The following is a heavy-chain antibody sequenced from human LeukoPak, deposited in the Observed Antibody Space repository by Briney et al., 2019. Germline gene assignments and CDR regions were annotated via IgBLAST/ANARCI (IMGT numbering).Heavy chain of an antibody. V-gene: IGHV4-34*01. D-gene: IGHD4-17*01. CDR1: GGSISSYY. Sequence: SETLSLTCTVSGGSISSYYWSWIRQPPGKGLEWIGEINHSGSTNYKPSLKSRVTISVDTSKNQLSLKLSSVTAADTAVYYCARVNYGDDEPLDVFDIWGQGTMVTVSS. J-gene: IGHJ3*02. CDR2: INHSGST. CDR3: ARVNYGDDEPLDVFDI.